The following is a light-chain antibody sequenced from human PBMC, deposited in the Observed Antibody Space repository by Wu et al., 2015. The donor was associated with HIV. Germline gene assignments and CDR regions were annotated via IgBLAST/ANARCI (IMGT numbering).Light chain of an antibody. J-gene: IGKJ2*01. Sequence: EIVLTQSPDILSLSPGERATLSCRASQSVPTNYLAWYLQKPDQAPRLLIYGASSRATGIPDRFGGSASGTDFTLTISALEPEDSAVYYCQQYGNSPYTFGQGTKLEI. CDR3: QQYGNSPYT. V-gene: IGKV3-20*01. CDR1: QSVPTNY. CDR2: GAS.